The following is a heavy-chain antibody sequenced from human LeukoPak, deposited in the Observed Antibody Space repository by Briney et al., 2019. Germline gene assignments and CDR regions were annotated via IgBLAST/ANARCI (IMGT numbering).Heavy chain of an antibody. CDR2: ISGSGGST. V-gene: IGHV3-23*01. Sequence: GGSLRVSCAASGITFSSYSMSWVRQAPGKGLEWVSAISGSGGSTYYADSVKVRFTISRDNSKNTLYLQMNSLRAEDTAVYYCANGGWNYYDSSGPFGGGQGTLVTVSS. CDR3: ANGGWNYYDSSGPFG. J-gene: IGHJ4*02. CDR1: GITFSSYS. D-gene: IGHD3-22*01.